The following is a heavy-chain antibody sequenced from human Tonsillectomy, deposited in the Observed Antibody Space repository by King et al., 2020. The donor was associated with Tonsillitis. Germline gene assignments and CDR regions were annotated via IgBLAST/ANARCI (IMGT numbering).Heavy chain of an antibody. V-gene: IGHV3-15*01. CDR1: GLTFSNAW. CDR3: TTRDYATGAFDI. Sequence: VQLVESGGGLVKPGGSLTLSCVASGLTFSNAWMTWVRQAPGKGLEWVGRIKSKTDGGTTDYAAPVKGRFTISRDDSKNTLFLQMNSLKTEYTAVYYCTTRDYATGAFDIWGQGTMVTVSS. CDR2: IKSKTDGGTT. D-gene: IGHD3-16*01. J-gene: IGHJ3*02.